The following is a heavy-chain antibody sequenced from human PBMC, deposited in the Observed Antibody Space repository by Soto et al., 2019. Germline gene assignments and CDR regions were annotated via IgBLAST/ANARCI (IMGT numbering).Heavy chain of an antibody. CDR2: IFYSGST. Sequence: QLQLQESGPGLVKPSETLSLTCTVSGDSIYSSSYYWGWIRQPPGKGLEWIGSIFYSGSTYSNPSLKRRVTISVDTSKNQFSLKLTSVTAADTAVFYCARPKSSGWRGGFDYWGQGTLVTVSS. D-gene: IGHD6-19*01. CDR1: GDSIYSSSYY. J-gene: IGHJ4*02. V-gene: IGHV4-39*01. CDR3: ARPKSSGWRGGFDY.